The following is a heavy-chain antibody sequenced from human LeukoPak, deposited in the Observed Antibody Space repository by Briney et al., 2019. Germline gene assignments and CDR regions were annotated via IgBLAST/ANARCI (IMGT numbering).Heavy chain of an antibody. CDR3: AKDVGVIVTGYFDY. CDR1: GFTFSSPW. CDR2: IKGDGSST. D-gene: IGHD3-16*02. V-gene: IGHV3-74*01. Sequence: GGSLRLSCAASGFTFSSPWMHWVRQAPGKGLAWVSRIKGDGSSTSYADSVKGRFTVSRDNAKNTLYLHMNSLRAEDTAVYYCAKDVGVIVTGYFDYWGQGTLVTVSS. J-gene: IGHJ4*02.